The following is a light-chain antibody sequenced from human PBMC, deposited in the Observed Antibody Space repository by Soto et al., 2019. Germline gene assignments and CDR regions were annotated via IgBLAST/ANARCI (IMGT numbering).Light chain of an antibody. CDR2: AAS. Sequence: DIQMTQSPSSLAAAVEDSVIITCRASQIISNHLNWYQQKPGKAPKLLIFAASSLQSGVPSRFSGSRSGPDFTLTISSLQPEDFATYYCQQSYSSPPTFGQGTKVDI. CDR3: QQSYSSPPT. J-gene: IGKJ1*01. V-gene: IGKV1-39*01. CDR1: QIISNH.